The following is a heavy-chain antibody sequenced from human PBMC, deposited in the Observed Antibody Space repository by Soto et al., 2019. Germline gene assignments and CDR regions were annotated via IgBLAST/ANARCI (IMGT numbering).Heavy chain of an antibody. Sequence: ELQLVETGGGVIQTGGSLRLSCAASGFSISSNYIAWVRQPPGKGLEWVSTTFSGGNTEYAASVKGRCSISRDNYKNTLYLQMDNMRVEDTAVYYCARKPPSAIQGWAFGRDVWGQGTTVSVSS. CDR3: ARKPPSAIQGWAFGRDV. D-gene: IGHD2-21*01. V-gene: IGHV3-53*02. CDR1: GFSISSNY. J-gene: IGHJ6*02. CDR2: TFSGGNT.